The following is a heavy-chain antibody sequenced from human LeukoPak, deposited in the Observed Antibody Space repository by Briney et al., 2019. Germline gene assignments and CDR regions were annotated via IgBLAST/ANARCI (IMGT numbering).Heavy chain of an antibody. V-gene: IGHV1-2*02. Sequence: GASVKFSCKASGYTFTGYYIHWVRQAPGQGLESVGWINPNNGGTNYAQKFQGRVNMPRDTSISTACMELSRLRSDDTAVYYCARDLASGDGDYVLNHWGQGTLVTVSS. J-gene: IGHJ5*02. CDR3: ARDLASGDGDYVLNH. CDR1: GYTFTGYY. CDR2: INPNNGGT. D-gene: IGHD4-17*01.